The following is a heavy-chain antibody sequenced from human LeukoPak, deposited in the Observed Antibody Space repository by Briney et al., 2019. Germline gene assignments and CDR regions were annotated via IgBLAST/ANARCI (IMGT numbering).Heavy chain of an antibody. V-gene: IGHV4-34*01. D-gene: IGHD2-15*01. J-gene: IGHJ5*02. Sequence: SETLSLTCAVYGGSFSGYYWSWIRQPPGKGLEWIGEINHSGSTNYNPSLKSRVTISVDTSKHQFSLKLSSVTAADTAVYYCARDFLHSFKGGWFDPWGQGTLVTVSS. CDR3: ARDFLHSFKGGWFDP. CDR2: INHSGST. CDR1: GGSFSGYY.